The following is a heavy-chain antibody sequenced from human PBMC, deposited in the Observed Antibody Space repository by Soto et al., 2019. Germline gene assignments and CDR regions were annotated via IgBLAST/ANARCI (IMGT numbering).Heavy chain of an antibody. CDR3: ARGFVSGYDYVWGSYRTNWFDP. CDR1: GYTFTGYY. CDR2: INPNSGGT. Sequence: ASVRVSCKASGYTFTGYYMHWVRQAPGQGLEWMGWINPNSGGTNYAQKFQGWVTMTRDTSISTAYMELSRLRSDDTAVYYCARGFVSGYDYVWGSYRTNWFDPWGQGTLVTVSS. J-gene: IGHJ5*02. D-gene: IGHD3-16*02. V-gene: IGHV1-2*04.